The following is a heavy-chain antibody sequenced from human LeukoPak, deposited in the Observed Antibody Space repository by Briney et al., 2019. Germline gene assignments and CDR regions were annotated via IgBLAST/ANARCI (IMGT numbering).Heavy chain of an antibody. CDR2: IYTSGST. CDR1: GGSISSGSYY. J-gene: IGHJ6*03. D-gene: IGHD1-26*01. CDR3: ARSGSGSYYSHYYYYMDV. V-gene: IGHV4-61*09. Sequence: PSQTLSLTCTVSGGSISSGSYYWSWIRQPAGKGLEWIGHIYTSGSTNYNPSLKSRVTISVDTSKNQFSLKLSSVTAADTAVYYCARSGSGSYYSHYYYYMDVWGKGTTVTVSS.